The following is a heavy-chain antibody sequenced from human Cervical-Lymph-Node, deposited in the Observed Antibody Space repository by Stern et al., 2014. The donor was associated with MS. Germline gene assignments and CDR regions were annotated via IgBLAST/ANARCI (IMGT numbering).Heavy chain of an antibody. J-gene: IGHJ3*01. CDR1: GDSLSGYF. CDR3: AREWADDAFDF. V-gene: IGHV4-34*01. CDR2: IDHSGST. Sequence: QVQLQQWGAGLLRPSETLSLTCAVYGDSLSGYFWSWIRQPPGKGLEWIGEIDHSGSTNYSPSLKSRITLSVDTPKTQFPQKLNSVTAADTGVYFCAREWADDAFDFWGQGTKVTVFS. D-gene: IGHD2-8*01.